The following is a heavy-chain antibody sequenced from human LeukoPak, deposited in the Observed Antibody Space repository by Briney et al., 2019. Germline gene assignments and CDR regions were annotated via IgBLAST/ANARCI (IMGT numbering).Heavy chain of an antibody. Sequence: GGSLRLSCAASGFTFSSYGMHWVRQAPGKGLEWVAFIRYDGSNKYYADSVKGRFTISRDNSKNTLYLQMNSLRAEDTAVYYCARDGQRYFDWFPYYMDVWGKGTTVTVSS. D-gene: IGHD3-9*01. J-gene: IGHJ6*03. V-gene: IGHV3-30*02. CDR1: GFTFSSYG. CDR3: ARDGQRYFDWFPYYMDV. CDR2: IRYDGSNK.